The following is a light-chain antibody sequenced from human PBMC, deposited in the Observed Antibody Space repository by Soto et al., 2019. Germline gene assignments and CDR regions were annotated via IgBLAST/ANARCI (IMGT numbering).Light chain of an antibody. J-gene: IGKJ5*01. V-gene: IGKV1-13*02. Sequence: AIQLTQSPSSLSASVGDRVTYTCRASQGVSSALAWYQQKPGKPPKVLIYDGSSLQSGVPLRFRGSGSGTEFTLTITGLQPEDFGTYYCQHFQRDPFSYGQGTRLEIK. CDR2: DGS. CDR1: QGVSSA. CDR3: QHFQRDPFS.